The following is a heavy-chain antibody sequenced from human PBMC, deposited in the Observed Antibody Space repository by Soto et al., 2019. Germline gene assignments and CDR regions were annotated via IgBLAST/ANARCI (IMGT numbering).Heavy chain of an antibody. CDR3: ARYSETALVTGFDC. CDR1: VGSISNSRYY. CDR2: VSSSGKT. D-gene: IGHD5-18*01. V-gene: IGHV4-39*02. Sequence: PSETLSVTGNVTVGSISNSRYYWVWFRQPPERGLEWIGAVSSSGKTFYIPSLESRVAITSDASKNDFSLSLTSVTAADTAVYYCARYSETALVTGFDCWGQGIRVTVSS. J-gene: IGHJ4*02.